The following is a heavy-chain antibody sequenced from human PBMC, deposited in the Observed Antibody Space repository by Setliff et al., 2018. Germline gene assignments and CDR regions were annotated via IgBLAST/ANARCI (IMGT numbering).Heavy chain of an antibody. CDR2: IYASGRT. V-gene: IGHV4-61*02. CDR3: ARVRNDYPYYIDS. CDR1: GGSVSSSSYY. J-gene: IGHJ4*02. D-gene: IGHD4-17*01. Sequence: SETLSLTCTVSGGSVSSSSYYWNWIRRPAGKGLEWIGRIYASGRTDYNPSLQSLVSTSLDTSQSQFSLRLSSVTAADTALYFCARVRNDYPYYIDSWGQGTLVTVSS.